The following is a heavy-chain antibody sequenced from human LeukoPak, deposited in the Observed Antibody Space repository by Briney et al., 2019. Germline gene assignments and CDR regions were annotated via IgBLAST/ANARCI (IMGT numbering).Heavy chain of an antibody. CDR3: ARLDAAEGRYLPLFY. CDR1: GFSFSGYY. CDR2: IYTSGST. J-gene: IGHJ4*02. D-gene: IGHD5-24*01. V-gene: IGHV4-4*07. Sequence: AETLTLTCTVSGFSFSGYYLSWIRQPTGKGLEWVAHIYTSGSTNYNPSLMSRVAIPVDATENKFPLKLSSVTAADTAVYYSARLDAAEGRYLPLFYWGQGTLVTVSS.